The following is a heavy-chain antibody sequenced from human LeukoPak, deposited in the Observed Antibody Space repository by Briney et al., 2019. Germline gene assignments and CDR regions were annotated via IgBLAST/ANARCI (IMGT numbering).Heavy chain of an antibody. V-gene: IGHV3-23*01. J-gene: IGHJ6*02. Sequence: PGGSLRLSCAASGFTFSSYAMSWVRQAPGKGLEWVSAISGSGGSTYYADSVKGRFTISRDNSKNTLYLQMNSLGAEDTAVYYCAKALHESGYSYYYYYYGMDVWGQGTTVTVSS. CDR2: ISGSGGST. D-gene: IGHD3-3*01. CDR3: AKALHESGYSYYYYYYGMDV. CDR1: GFTFSSYA.